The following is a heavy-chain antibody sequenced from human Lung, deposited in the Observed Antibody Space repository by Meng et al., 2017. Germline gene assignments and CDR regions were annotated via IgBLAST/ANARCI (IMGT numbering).Heavy chain of an antibody. D-gene: IGHD4-11*01. CDR1: GGSFSDYY. CDR3: ARGPTTMAHDFDY. Sequence: QVQLQQWGEGLLKSSATLSLTCVGSGGSFSDYYWSWIRQPPGKGLEWIGEINHSGSTNYNPSLESRDTISVDTSQNNLSPKLSSVTAADSAVYYCARGPTTMAHDFDYWGQGTLVTVSS. J-gene: IGHJ4*02. V-gene: IGHV4-34*01. CDR2: INHSGST.